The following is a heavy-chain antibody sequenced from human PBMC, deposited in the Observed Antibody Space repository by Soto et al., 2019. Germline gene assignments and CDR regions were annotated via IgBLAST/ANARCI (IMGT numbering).Heavy chain of an antibody. V-gene: IGHV4-30-2*01. CDR3: ARGGGSDSFDY. Sequence: PSETLSLTCTVSGASITFGGYSWIWIRQTPGKGLEWIGYINHLETTFYNPSFESRPTLSIDRAKNQFSLKLHSMSAADRAAYFCARGGGSDSFDYWGQGILVTVSS. CDR1: GASITFGGYS. D-gene: IGHD1-26*01. CDR2: INHLETT. J-gene: IGHJ4*02.